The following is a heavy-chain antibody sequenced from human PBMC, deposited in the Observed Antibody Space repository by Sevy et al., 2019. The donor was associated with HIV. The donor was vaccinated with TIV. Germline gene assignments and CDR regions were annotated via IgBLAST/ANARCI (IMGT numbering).Heavy chain of an antibody. Sequence: ASVKVSYKASGYTFTSYGISWVRQAPGQGLEWMGWISAYNGNTNYAQKLQGRVTMTTDTSTSTAYMELRSLRSDDTAVYYCARDQGSRYSSGWYDYWGQGTLVTVSS. D-gene: IGHD6-19*01. V-gene: IGHV1-18*01. CDR1: GYTFTSYG. J-gene: IGHJ4*02. CDR3: ARDQGSRYSSGWYDY. CDR2: ISAYNGNT.